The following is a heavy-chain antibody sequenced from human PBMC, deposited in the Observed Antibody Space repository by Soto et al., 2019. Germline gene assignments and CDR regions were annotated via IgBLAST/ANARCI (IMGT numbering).Heavy chain of an antibody. Sequence: GVSVKVSCKVSGYTLTELSMHWVRQAPGKGLEWMGGFDPEDGETIYAQKFQGRVTMTEDTSTDTAYMELSSLRSEDTAVYYCATVAYYYDSSGYYRNPKKYFQHWGQGTLVTVSS. CDR1: GYTLTELS. D-gene: IGHD3-22*01. CDR3: ATVAYYYDSSGYYRNPKKYFQH. J-gene: IGHJ1*01. CDR2: FDPEDGET. V-gene: IGHV1-24*01.